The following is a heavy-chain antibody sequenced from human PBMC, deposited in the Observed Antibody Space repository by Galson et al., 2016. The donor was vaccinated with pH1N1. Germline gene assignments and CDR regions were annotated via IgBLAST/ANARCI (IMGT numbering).Heavy chain of an antibody. J-gene: IGHJ3*02. Sequence: SLRLSCAASGSNSDYNMNWVRLAPGKGPEWVSSISGSGGRKHYADSVQGRFIISRDNSKNTLYLQMNSLRAGDTALYFCAKGGYGDYGLGVFDSWGQGTMVIVSS. CDR2: ISGSGGRK. CDR3: AKGGYGDYGLGVFDS. D-gene: IGHD4-17*01. V-gene: IGHV3-23*01. CDR1: GSNSDYN.